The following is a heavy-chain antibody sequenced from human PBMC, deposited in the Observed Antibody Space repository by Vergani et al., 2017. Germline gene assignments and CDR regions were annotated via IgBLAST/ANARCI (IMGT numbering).Heavy chain of an antibody. CDR3: AKAHSVAAAGFDY. Sequence: VQLVESGGGLVQPGRSLRLSCAASGFTFDDYAMHWVRQAPGKGLVWVSGISWNSGSIGYSDSVKGRFNISRDNAKNSLYLQMNSLRAEDTALYYCAKAHSVAAAGFDYWGQGTLVTVSS. D-gene: IGHD6-13*01. J-gene: IGHJ4*02. CDR2: ISWNSGSI. CDR1: GFTFDDYA. V-gene: IGHV3-9*01.